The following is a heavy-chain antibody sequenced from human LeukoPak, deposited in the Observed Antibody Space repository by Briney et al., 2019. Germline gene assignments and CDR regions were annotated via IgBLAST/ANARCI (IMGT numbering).Heavy chain of an antibody. V-gene: IGHV4-34*01. J-gene: IGHJ4*02. CDR1: GASFDDYY. CDR2: INHSGYT. D-gene: IGHD4-17*01. Sequence: SETLSLTCAVSGASFDDYYWSWVRQAPGKGLEWIGEINHSGYTNDSPSLKSRVTLSIDTSRKRFSLNLRSVTVADAGIYYCTRMTTGHDYWGQGTLVTVSS. CDR3: TRMTTGHDY.